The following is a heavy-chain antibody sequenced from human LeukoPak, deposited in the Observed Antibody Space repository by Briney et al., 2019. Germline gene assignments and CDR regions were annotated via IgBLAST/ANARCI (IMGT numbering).Heavy chain of an antibody. V-gene: IGHV4-34*01. Sequence: PSETLSLTCAVYGGSFSGYYWSWIRQPPGKGLEWIGEINHSGSTNYNPSLKSRVTVSVDTSKNQFSLKLSSVTAADTAVYYCARVSVHTPYYYYGMDVWGQGTTVTVSS. J-gene: IGHJ6*02. CDR1: GGSFSGYY. D-gene: IGHD2-15*01. CDR2: INHSGST. CDR3: ARVSVHTPYYYYGMDV.